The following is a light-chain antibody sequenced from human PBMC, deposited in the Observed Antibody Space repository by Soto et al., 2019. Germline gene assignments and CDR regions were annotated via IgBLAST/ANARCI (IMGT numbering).Light chain of an antibody. CDR2: NFL. Sequence: QSALTQPASVSGSPGQSITISCTGTSSDVGGYNYVSWYQQHPGKAPKLLIYNFLTRPSGVSNRFSGSKSGNTASLTISGLQAEDEDDYYCSSYTNRRTTGFGGGTQLTVL. CDR1: SSDVGGYNY. CDR3: SSYTNRRTTG. V-gene: IGLV2-14*01. J-gene: IGLJ7*01.